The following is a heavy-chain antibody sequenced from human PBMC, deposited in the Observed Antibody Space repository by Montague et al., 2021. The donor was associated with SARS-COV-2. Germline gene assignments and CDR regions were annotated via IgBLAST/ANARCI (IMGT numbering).Heavy chain of an antibody. J-gene: IGHJ3*02. V-gene: IGHV4-4*02. Sequence: SETLSLTCVVSGDSISTDNWWTWVRLPPGKGLEWVGEIYHTGITKYKPSLKSRISMSVDKSWNQFSLRLTSVTAADTAVYYCARGRRPVVVPGAGPAGRAFGIWGQGTMVTVSS. D-gene: IGHD2-2*01. CDR1: GDSISTDNW. CDR3: ARGRRPVVVPGAGPAGRAFGI. CDR2: IYHTGIT.